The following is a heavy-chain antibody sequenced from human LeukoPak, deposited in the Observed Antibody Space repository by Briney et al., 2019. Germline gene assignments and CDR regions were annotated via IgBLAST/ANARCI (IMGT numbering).Heavy chain of an antibody. Sequence: SETLSLTCAVYGGSFSGYYWSWIRQPPGKGLEWIGEINHSGSTNYNPSLKSRVTITVDTSKNQFSLKLSSVTAADTAVYYCARHRAYSSSSPFDYWGQGTLVTVSS. CDR3: ARHRAYSSSSPFDY. J-gene: IGHJ4*02. CDR2: INHSGST. CDR1: GGSFSGYY. D-gene: IGHD6-6*01. V-gene: IGHV4-34*01.